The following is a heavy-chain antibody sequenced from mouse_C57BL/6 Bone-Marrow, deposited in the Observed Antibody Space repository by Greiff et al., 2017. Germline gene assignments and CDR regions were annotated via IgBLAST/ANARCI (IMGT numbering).Heavy chain of an antibody. CDR3: ASMEFAY. CDR1: GYTFTSYW. CDR2: IDPSDSYT. J-gene: IGHJ3*01. D-gene: IGHD1-1*02. V-gene: IGHV1-59*01. Sequence: VQLQQPGAELVRPGTSVKLSCKASGYTFTSYWLHWVKQRPGQGLEWIGVIDPSDSYTNYNQKFKGKATLTVDTSSSTAYMQLSSLTSEDSAVYYCASMEFAYWGQGTLVTVSA.